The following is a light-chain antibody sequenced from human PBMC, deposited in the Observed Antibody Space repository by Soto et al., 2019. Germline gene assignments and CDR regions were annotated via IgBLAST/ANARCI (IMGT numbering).Light chain of an antibody. J-gene: IGKJ4*01. V-gene: IGKV3-20*01. Sequence: EIVLTQSPGTLSLSPGERATLSCRASQSVSSNYLAWYQQKPGQAPKLLIYDASSRATGIPDRFSSSGSGTDFILTISRLEPEDFAMDYCQQSGKSFPLTFGGGTKLEI. CDR2: DAS. CDR3: QQSGKSFPLT. CDR1: QSVSSNY.